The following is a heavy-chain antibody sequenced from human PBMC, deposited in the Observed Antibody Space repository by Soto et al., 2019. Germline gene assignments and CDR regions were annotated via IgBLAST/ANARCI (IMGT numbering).Heavy chain of an antibody. Sequence: SVKVSCKASGFTFTNSAVQWVRQARGQRLEWIGWIVVGSGNTIYAQKFQERVTITRDMSTSTAYMELRSLRSDDTAVYYCARWVCSSTSCYFRDYYYGMDVWGQGTTVTVSS. V-gene: IGHV1-58*01. J-gene: IGHJ6*02. D-gene: IGHD2-2*01. CDR3: ARWVCSSTSCYFRDYYYGMDV. CDR1: GFTFTNSA. CDR2: IVVGSGNT.